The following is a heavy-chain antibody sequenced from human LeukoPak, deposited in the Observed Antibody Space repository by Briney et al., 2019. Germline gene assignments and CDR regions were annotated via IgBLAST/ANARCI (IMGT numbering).Heavy chain of an antibody. CDR3: ARDGGTSHYFDY. Sequence: TGGSLRLSCAASGFTFSSYATHWVRQAPGKGLEWVAVISYDGSNKFYADSVKGRFTISRDNSKNTLYLQMNSLRVEDTAVYYCARDGGTSHYFDYWGQGTLVTVPS. D-gene: IGHD3-16*01. V-gene: IGHV3-30-3*01. CDR2: ISYDGSNK. J-gene: IGHJ4*02. CDR1: GFTFSSYA.